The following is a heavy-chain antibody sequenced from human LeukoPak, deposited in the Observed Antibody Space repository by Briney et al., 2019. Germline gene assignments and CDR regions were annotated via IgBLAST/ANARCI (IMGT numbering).Heavy chain of an antibody. J-gene: IGHJ4*02. V-gene: IGHV4-30-2*01. D-gene: IGHD2-2*01. CDR3: AREGRRYCSSTSCSEGY. CDR1: GGSISSGGYY. CDR2: IYHSGST. Sequence: SQTLSLTCTVSGGSISSGGYYWSWIRQPPGKGLEWIGYIYHSGSTYYNPSLKSRVTISVDTSKNQFSLKLSSVTAADTAVYYCAREGRRYCSSTSCSEGYWGQGTLVTVSS.